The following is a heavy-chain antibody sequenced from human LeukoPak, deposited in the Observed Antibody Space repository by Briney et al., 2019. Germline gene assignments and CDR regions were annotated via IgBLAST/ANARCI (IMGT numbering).Heavy chain of an antibody. CDR2: INPTSGGT. CDR3: ARDFSGAHFDS. J-gene: IGHJ4*02. CDR1: GYTFIDYY. V-gene: IGHV1-2*02. Sequence: ASVKVSYKTSGYTFIDYYMYWVRQAPGQGLEWMGWINPTSGGTKSAQKFQGRVTMTRDTSISTAYMELSSLRSDDTAMYYCARDFSGAHFDSWGQGTLVTVSS. D-gene: IGHD7-27*01.